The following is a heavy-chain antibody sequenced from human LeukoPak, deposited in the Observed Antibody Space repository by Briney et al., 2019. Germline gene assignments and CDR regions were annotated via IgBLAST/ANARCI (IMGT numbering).Heavy chain of an antibody. CDR3: ATGPRILSLEGSSYYGMDV. V-gene: IGHV1-46*01. CDR2: INPSGGST. CDR1: GYTFTSYY. J-gene: IGHJ6*04. D-gene: IGHD2-15*01. Sequence: ASVKVSCKASGYTFTSYYMHWVRQAPGQGLEWIGIINPSGGSTSYAQKFQGRVTMTRDTSTSTVYMELSSLRSEDTAVYYCATGPRILSLEGSSYYGMDVWGKGTTVTVSS.